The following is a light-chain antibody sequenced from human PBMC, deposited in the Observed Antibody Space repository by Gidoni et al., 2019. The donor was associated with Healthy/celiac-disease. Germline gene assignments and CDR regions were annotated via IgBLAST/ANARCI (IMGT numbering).Light chain of an antibody. CDR3: QQYYSTPWT. V-gene: IGKV4-1*01. Sequence: DIVMTQSPDSLAVCLGERATIKCKPSQSVLYSSNNKKYLAWYPQKPGQPPKMLIYWASTRESGVPDRFSGSGAGTDFTLTISSLQAEDVAVYYCQQYYSTPWTFXQXTKVEIK. CDR2: WAS. CDR1: QSVLYSSNNKKY. J-gene: IGKJ1*01.